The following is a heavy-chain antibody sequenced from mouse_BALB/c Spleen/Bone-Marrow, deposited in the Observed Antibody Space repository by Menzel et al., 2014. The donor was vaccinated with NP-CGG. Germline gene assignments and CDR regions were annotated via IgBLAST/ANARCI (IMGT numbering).Heavy chain of an antibody. J-gene: IGHJ2*01. CDR2: ISYSGST. D-gene: IGHD3-3*01. CDR1: GDSITSGY. Sequence: EVQLQESGPSLVKPTQTLSLSCSVSGDSITSGYWNWIRKFPGKKLEFMAYISYSGSTYYNPSLKCRISITLDTSKTQCYLHLNSVTTEDTATDYCASYEGGTFDYWGQGTTLTVSS. V-gene: IGHV3-8*02. CDR3: ASYEGGTFDY.